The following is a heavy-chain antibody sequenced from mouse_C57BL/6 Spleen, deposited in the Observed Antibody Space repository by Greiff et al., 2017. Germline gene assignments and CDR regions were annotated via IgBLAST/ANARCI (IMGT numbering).Heavy chain of an antibody. CDR3: ARDYGSSYWYFDV. V-gene: IGHV1-20*01. CDR2: INPYNGDT. Sequence: EVQLQQSGPELVKPGDSVKISCKASGYSFTGYFMNWVMQSHGKSLEWIGRINPYNGDTFYNQKFKGKATLTVDKSSSTAHMELRSLTSEDSAVYYCARDYGSSYWYFDVWGTGTTGTVSS. CDR1: GYSFTGYF. J-gene: IGHJ1*03. D-gene: IGHD1-1*01.